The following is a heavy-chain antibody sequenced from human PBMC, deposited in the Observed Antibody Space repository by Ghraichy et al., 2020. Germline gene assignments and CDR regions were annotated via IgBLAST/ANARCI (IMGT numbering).Heavy chain of an antibody. V-gene: IGHV3-21*01. CDR2: IHSTSSHI. J-gene: IGHJ4*02. D-gene: IGHD2-2*01. CDR1: GFTFSSSD. CDR3: ARGIVPAAFDY. Sequence: SCAASGFTFSSSDMYWVRQAPGKGLEWVSSIHSTSSHIAYTDSVKGRFTISRDNAKNSLYLQMNSLRVEDTAVYYCARGIVPAAFDYWGQGSLVTVSS.